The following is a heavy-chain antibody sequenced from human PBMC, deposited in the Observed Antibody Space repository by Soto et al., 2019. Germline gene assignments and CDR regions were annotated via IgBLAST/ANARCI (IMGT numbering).Heavy chain of an antibody. CDR1: GGTFSSYA. CDR3: GRRIRSDFCIGYYQYFEY. J-gene: IGHJ4*01. V-gene: IGHV1-69*13. D-gene: IGHD3-3*01. CDR2: IIPIFGTA. Sequence: ASVKVSCEASGGTFSSYAISWVRQAPGQGLEWMGGIIPIFGTANYAQKFQGRVTITADESTSTAYMELSSLRSEDTAVYFCGRRIRSDFCIGYYQYFEYW.